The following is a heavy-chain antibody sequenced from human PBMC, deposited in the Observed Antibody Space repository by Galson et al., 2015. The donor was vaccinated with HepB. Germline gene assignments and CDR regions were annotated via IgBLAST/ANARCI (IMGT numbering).Heavy chain of an antibody. CDR1: GGSLTGYY. Sequence: SENLSLTCAVYGGSLTGYYWGWIRQSPGKGLEWIGEISHTGSTNYNPSLKGRVSISVDTSKSQFSLKLRSSTAADAGVYYCARGQLAALGLTDIWGQGTLITVSS. CDR2: ISHTGST. CDR3: ARGQLAALGLTDI. D-gene: IGHD6-6*01. J-gene: IGHJ4*02. V-gene: IGHV4-34*01.